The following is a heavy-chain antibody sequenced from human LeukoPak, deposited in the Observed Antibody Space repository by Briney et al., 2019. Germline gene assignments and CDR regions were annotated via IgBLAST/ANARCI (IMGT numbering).Heavy chain of an antibody. J-gene: IGHJ4*02. Sequence: GGSLRLSCAVSGFTLTNHGVSWVRQATGKGLEWVSIITGTGGKYYGDSVKGRFVLSRDNFKNTVYMQMSSLRAEDTATYYCAKDYCRDGNCPFPFLGSWGQGTLVTVSS. CDR1: GFTLTNHG. D-gene: IGHD2-15*01. CDR2: ITGTGGK. V-gene: IGHV3-23*01. CDR3: AKDYCRDGNCPFPFLGS.